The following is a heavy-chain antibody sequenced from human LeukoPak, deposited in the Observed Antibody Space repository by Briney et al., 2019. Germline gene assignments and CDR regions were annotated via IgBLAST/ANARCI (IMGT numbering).Heavy chain of an antibody. V-gene: IGHV1-69*13. Sequence: ASVKVSCKASGGTFSSYAISWVRQAPGQGLEWMGGIIPIFGTANYAQKFQGRVTITADESTSTAYMELSSLRSEDTAVYYCAREGRYCGGDCYSRYAFDIWGQGTTVTVSS. CDR2: IIPIFGTA. CDR3: AREGRYCGGDCYSRYAFDI. D-gene: IGHD2-21*02. J-gene: IGHJ3*02. CDR1: GGTFSSYA.